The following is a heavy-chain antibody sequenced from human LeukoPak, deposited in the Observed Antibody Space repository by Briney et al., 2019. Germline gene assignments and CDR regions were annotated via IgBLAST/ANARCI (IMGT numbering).Heavy chain of an antibody. CDR1: GFTFSDYY. CDR2: ISSSGSTI. CDR3: VRVRGSYSFDY. V-gene: IGHV3-11*01. J-gene: IGHJ4*02. Sequence: GSLRLSCAASGFTFSDYYMSWIRQAPGKGLEWVSYISSSGSTIYYADSVKGRFTISRDNARNSLFLQMNSLRAEDTAVYYCVRVRGSYSFDYWGQGTLLTVSS. D-gene: IGHD1-26*01.